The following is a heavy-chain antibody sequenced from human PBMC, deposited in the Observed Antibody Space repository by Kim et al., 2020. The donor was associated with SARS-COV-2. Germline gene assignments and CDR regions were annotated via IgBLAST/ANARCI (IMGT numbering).Heavy chain of an antibody. J-gene: IGHJ4*02. CDR1: GGSISSYY. CDR3: AGGTGTTESDY. Sequence: SETLSLTCTVSGGSISSYYWSWIRQPPGKGLEWIGYIYYSGSTNYNPSLKSRVTISVDTSKNQFSLKLSSVTAADTAVYSCAGGTGTTESDYWGQGTLVT. V-gene: IGHV4-59*01. CDR2: IYYSGST. D-gene: IGHD1-1*01.